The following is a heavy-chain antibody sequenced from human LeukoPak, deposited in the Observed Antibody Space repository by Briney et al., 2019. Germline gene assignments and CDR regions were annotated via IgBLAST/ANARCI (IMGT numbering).Heavy chain of an antibody. CDR1: GSTFSSYW. CDR2: IKQDGSEK. J-gene: IGHJ5*02. D-gene: IGHD4-23*01. CDR3: ARETHPSYNWFDP. V-gene: IGHV3-7*01. Sequence: PGGSLRLSCAASGSTFSSYWMSWVRQAPGKGLEWVANIKQDGSEKYYVDSVKGRFTISRDNAKNSLYLQMNSLRAEDTAVYYCARETHPSYNWFDPWGQGTLVTVSS.